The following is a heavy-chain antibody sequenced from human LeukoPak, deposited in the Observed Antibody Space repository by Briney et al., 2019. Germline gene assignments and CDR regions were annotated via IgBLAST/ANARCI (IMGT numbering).Heavy chain of an antibody. CDR2: IYYSGST. Sequence: SQTLSLTCTVYAGSIGRGDFYWGWLRDPPVKGLEWIGYIYYSGSTYYNPSLKSQVTISVDTSKNQFSLKLSAVTAADTAVYSCAKRWLRNAFDIWGQGTMVTVSS. V-gene: IGHV4-30-4*08. CDR3: AKRWLRNAFDI. CDR1: AGSIGRGDFY. D-gene: IGHD3-22*01. J-gene: IGHJ3*02.